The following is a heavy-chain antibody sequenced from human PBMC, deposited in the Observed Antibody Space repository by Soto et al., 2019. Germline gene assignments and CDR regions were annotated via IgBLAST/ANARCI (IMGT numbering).Heavy chain of an antibody. CDR1: GYSFTRYG. J-gene: IGHJ6*02. V-gene: IGHV1-18*01. CDR2: ISAYNGNT. D-gene: IGHD6-13*01. CDR3: ARGQQQLGDYYYYYGMDV. Sequence: QVQLVQSGSEVKKPGASVKVSCKASGYSFTRYGISWVRQAPGQGLEWMGWISAYNGNTNYAQKLQGRVTMTTDTSTSTAYMELRSLRSDDTAVYYCARGQQQLGDYYYYYGMDVWGQGTTVTVSS.